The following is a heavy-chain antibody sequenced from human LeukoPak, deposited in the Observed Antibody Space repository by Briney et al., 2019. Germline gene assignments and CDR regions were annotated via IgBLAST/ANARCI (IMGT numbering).Heavy chain of an antibody. D-gene: IGHD5-18*01. CDR2: IYYSGST. Sequence: PSETLSLTCTVSGGSISSSSYYWGWIRQPPGKGLEWIGSIYYSGSTYYNPSLKSRVTISVDTSKNQFSLKLSSVTAADTAVYYCARQGTAMASDAFDIWGQGTMVTVSS. J-gene: IGHJ3*02. V-gene: IGHV4-39*01. CDR3: ARQGTAMASDAFDI. CDR1: GGSISSSSYY.